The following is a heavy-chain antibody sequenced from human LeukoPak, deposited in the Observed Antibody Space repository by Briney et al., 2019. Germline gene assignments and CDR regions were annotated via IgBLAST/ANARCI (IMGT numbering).Heavy chain of an antibody. CDR1: GYTFTSYY. D-gene: IGHD3-3*01. CDR2: INPSGGST. J-gene: IGHJ4*02. V-gene: IGHV1-46*01. Sequence: GASVKVSCKASGYTFTSYYMHWVRQAPGQGLEWMGIINPSGGSTSYAQKFQGRVTMTRDTSTSTAYMELRSLRSDDTAVYYCARDRAIFGVVTCDYWGQGTLVTVSS. CDR3: ARDRAIFGVVTCDY.